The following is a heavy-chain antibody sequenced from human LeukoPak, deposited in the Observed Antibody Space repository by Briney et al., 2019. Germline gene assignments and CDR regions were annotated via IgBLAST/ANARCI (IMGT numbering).Heavy chain of an antibody. V-gene: IGHV5-51*01. CDR2: IYPGDSDT. CDR1: GYSFTSYW. D-gene: IGHD3-22*01. Sequence: GASLQISCKGSGYSFTSYWIGWVRQMPGKGLEWMGIIYPGDSDTRYSPSFQGQVTISADKSISTAYLQWSSLKASDTAMYYCARRVVVITSDAFDIWGQGTMVTVSS. J-gene: IGHJ3*02. CDR3: ARRVVVITSDAFDI.